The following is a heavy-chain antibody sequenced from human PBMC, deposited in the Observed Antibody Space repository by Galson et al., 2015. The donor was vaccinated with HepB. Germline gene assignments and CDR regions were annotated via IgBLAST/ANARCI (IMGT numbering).Heavy chain of an antibody. Sequence: SVKVSCKASGGTFSSYAISWVRQAPGQGLEWMGGIIPIFGTANYAQKFQGRVTTTADESTSTAYMELSSLRSEDTAVYYCAKKWGYYYYYYMDVWGKGTTVTVSS. CDR1: GGTFSSYA. CDR3: AKKWGYYYYYYMDV. D-gene: IGHD1-26*01. CDR2: IIPIFGTA. V-gene: IGHV1-69*13. J-gene: IGHJ6*03.